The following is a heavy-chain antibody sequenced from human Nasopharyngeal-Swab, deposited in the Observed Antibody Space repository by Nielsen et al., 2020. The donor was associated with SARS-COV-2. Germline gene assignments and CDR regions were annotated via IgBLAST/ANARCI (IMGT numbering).Heavy chain of an antibody. V-gene: IGHV4-4*02. J-gene: IGHJ4*02. D-gene: IGHD3-3*01. CDR3: ARGHPPGRTYYDFWSGLHY. Sequence: SETLSLTCTVSGGSIGSSNWWSWVRQPPGKGLEWIGEIFHSGSTNYNPSLKSRVTMSVDKSKNQFSLKLSSVTAADTAVYYCARGHPPGRTYYDFWSGLHYWGQGTLVTVSS. CDR1: GGSIGSSNW. CDR2: IFHSGST.